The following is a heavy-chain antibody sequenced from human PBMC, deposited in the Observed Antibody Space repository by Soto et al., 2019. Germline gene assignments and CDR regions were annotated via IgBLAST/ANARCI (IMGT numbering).Heavy chain of an antibody. D-gene: IGHD1-7*01. J-gene: IGHJ5*02. Sequence: PSQTLALTYAMSGDSVSSNSAAWNWIRQSPSRGLEWLGRTYYRSKWYNDYAVSVKSRITINPDTSKNQFSLQLNSVTPEDTAVYYCARDLRITGTRHRWFDPWGQGTLVTVPQ. V-gene: IGHV6-1*01. CDR3: ARDLRITGTRHRWFDP. CDR2: TYYRSKWYN. CDR1: GDSVSSNSAA.